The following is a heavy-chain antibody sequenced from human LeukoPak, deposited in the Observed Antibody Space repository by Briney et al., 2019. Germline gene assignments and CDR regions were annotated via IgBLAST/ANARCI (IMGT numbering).Heavy chain of an antibody. CDR2: ISSSSSYI. J-gene: IGHJ3*02. CDR1: GFTFSSYS. Sequence: RGSLRLSCAASGFTFSSYSMNWVRQAPGKGLEWVSSISSSSSYIYYADSVKGRFTISRDNAKNSLYLQMNSLRAEDTAVYYCATTPALLWFGDAFDIWGQGTMVTVSS. D-gene: IGHD3-10*01. V-gene: IGHV3-21*01. CDR3: ATTPALLWFGDAFDI.